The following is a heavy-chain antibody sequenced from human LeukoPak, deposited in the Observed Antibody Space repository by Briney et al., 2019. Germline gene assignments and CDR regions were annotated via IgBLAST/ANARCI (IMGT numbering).Heavy chain of an antibody. V-gene: IGHV4-39*02. CDR2: IYYSGST. D-gene: IGHD2-2*01. CDR1: GGSISSSSYY. CDR3: ARDSLYQQLSSYGMDV. Sequence: SETLSLTCTVSGGSISSSSYYWGWIRQPPGKGLEWIGSIYYSGSTYYNPSLKSRVTISVDTSKNQFSLKLSSVTAADTAVYYCARDSLYQQLSSYGMDVWGQGTTVTVSS. J-gene: IGHJ6*02.